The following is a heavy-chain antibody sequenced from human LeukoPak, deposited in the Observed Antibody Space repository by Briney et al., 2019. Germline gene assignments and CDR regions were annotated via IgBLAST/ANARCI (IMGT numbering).Heavy chain of an antibody. CDR1: GFTFSSYA. V-gene: IGHV3-23*01. D-gene: IGHD5-18*01. J-gene: IGHJ4*02. Sequence: GGSLGLSCAASGFTFSSYAMSWVRQAPGKGLEWVSAISGSGGSTYYADSVKGRFTISRDNSKNTLYLQMNSLRAEDTAVYYCARGLRWIQLWPTFYFDYWGQGTLVTVSS. CDR3: ARGLRWIQLWPTFYFDY. CDR2: ISGSGGST.